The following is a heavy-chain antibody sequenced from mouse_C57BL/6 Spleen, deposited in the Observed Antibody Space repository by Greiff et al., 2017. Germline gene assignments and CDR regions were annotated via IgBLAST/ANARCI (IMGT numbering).Heavy chain of an antibody. V-gene: IGHV1-74*01. J-gene: IGHJ4*01. CDR2: IHPSDSAP. Sequence: QVQLQQPGAELVKPGASVKVSCKASGYTFTSYWMHWVKQRPGQGLEWIGRIHPSDSAPNYNQKFKGKATLTVDKSSSTAYVQLSSLTSEDSAVYDCEIGYYDYDAYDLDYWGQGTSVTVSS. D-gene: IGHD2-4*01. CDR3: EIGYYDYDAYDLDY. CDR1: GYTFTSYW.